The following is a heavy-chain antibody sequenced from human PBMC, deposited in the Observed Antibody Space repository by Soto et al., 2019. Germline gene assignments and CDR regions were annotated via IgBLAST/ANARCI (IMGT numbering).Heavy chain of an antibody. CDR1: GYSFTSYW. CDR2: IYPGDSDT. J-gene: IGHJ4*02. V-gene: IGHV5-51*01. CDR3: ARLYCSSGSCFEVY. Sequence: GESLKISCKGSGYSFTSYWIGWVRQMPGKGLEWMGIIYPGDSDTRYSPSFQGQVTISADKSISTAYLKLSSVAAADTAVYYCARLYCSSGSCFEVYWGQGILVTVSS. D-gene: IGHD2-15*01.